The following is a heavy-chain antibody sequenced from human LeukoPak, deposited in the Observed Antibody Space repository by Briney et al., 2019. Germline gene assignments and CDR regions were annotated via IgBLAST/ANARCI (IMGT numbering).Heavy chain of an antibody. CDR2: ANPSGGTT. CDR3: ARGGYSDSSATDY. D-gene: IGHD6-6*01. Sequence: ASVKVSCKASGYTFTTYYIHWVRQAPGQGLEWMGIANPSGGTTRYAQKFQGRVTMTGDTSTCTVYMALSSLTSEDTAVYYCARGGYSDSSATDYWGQGTLVTVST. V-gene: IGHV1-46*01. CDR1: GYTFTTYY. J-gene: IGHJ4*02.